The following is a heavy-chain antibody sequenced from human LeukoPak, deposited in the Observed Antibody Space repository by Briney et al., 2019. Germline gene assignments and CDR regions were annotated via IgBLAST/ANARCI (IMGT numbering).Heavy chain of an antibody. V-gene: IGHV3-23*01. D-gene: IGHD3-10*01. Sequence: GGSLRLSCAASGFTFSSYAMSWVRQAPGKGLEWVSAISGSGTSTYYADSVKGRFTISRDNSKNTLYLQMNSLRAEDTAVYYCAKDLAIRGLYEGDFDYWGQGTLVTVSS. CDR2: ISGSGTST. CDR3: AKDLAIRGLYEGDFDY. J-gene: IGHJ4*02. CDR1: GFTFSSYA.